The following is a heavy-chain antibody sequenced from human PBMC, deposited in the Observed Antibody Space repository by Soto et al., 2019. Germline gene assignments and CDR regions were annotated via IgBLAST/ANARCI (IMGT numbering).Heavy chain of an antibody. CDR3: ARELVYGSGSDDYYYYGMDV. Sequence: PSATLSLTCAVSGGSISSSNWWSWVRQPPGKGLEWIGEIYHSGSTNYDPSLKSRVTISVDENQFSLKLSSVTVADTAVYYCARELVYGSGSDDYYYYGMDVWGQGTTVTVSS. J-gene: IGHJ6*02. CDR1: GGSISSSNW. D-gene: IGHD3-10*01. CDR2: IYHSGST. V-gene: IGHV4-4*02.